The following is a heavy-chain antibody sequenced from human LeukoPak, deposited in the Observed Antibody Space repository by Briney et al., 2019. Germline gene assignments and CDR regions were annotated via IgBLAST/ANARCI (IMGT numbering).Heavy chain of an antibody. CDR3: ARSISSGWSDD. CDR1: GFSLSNNF. D-gene: IGHD6-19*01. V-gene: IGHV3-53*01. Sequence: GGSLRLSCAASGFSLSNNFMSWVRQAPGRGLEWVSGIYAGSTTHYIDSVKGRFTISRDNSNNTLFIQMNSLRGDDTSVYYCARSISSGWSDDWGQGTLVAVAS. J-gene: IGHJ4*02. CDR2: IYAGSTT.